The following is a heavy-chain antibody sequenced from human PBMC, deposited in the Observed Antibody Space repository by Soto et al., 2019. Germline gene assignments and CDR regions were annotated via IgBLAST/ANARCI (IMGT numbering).Heavy chain of an antibody. V-gene: IGHV3-30-3*01. CDR2: ISYDGSNR. CDR1: GFTFSRYA. D-gene: IGHD3-22*01. Sequence: QVQLVESGGGVVQPGRSLRLSCAASGFTFSRYAVHWVRQAPGKGLEWVAVISYDGSNRYYADCVKGRFTIPRDNSKNTRYLQMNRLIAEDTAVYYCARVLGTDSRVGTFDYWAQGTVVTVSS. J-gene: IGHJ4*02. CDR3: ARVLGTDSRVGTFDY.